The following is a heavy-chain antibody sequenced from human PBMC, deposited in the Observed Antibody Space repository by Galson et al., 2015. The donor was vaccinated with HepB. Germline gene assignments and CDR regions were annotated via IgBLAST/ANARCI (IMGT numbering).Heavy chain of an antibody. CDR3: ARVVDYAEAFDI. CDR1: GGSLSTHY. D-gene: IGHD4-17*01. CDR2: IYYSGYT. J-gene: IGHJ3*02. V-gene: IGHV4-59*11. Sequence: SETLSLTCTVSGGSLSTHYWTWIRQPPGKGLEWIGYIYYSGYTNNNPSLESRVTISIDTSKNHFSLRLGSVTAADTAVYYCARVVDYAEAFDIWGQGTMVTISS.